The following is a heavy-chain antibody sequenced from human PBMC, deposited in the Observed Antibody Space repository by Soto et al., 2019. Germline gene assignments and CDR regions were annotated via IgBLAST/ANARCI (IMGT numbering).Heavy chain of an antibody. Sequence: QVQLVEPGRGVVQPGRSLRLSCAASGFTFSSYGMHWVRQAPGKGLEWVAVIWYDGSNKYYADSVKGRFTISRDNANNTLYLQMNRLRAEGTAVYYCTREGYCSGGSCYTYLDLRGQGTLVTV. D-gene: IGHD2-15*01. J-gene: IGHJ4*02. V-gene: IGHV3-33*01. CDR2: IWYDGSNK. CDR3: TREGYCSGGSCYTYLDL. CDR1: GFTFSSYG.